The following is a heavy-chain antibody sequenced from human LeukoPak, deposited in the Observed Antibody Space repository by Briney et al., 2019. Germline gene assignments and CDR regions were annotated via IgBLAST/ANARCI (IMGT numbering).Heavy chain of an antibody. J-gene: IGHJ5*02. Sequence: GSSVKVSCKASGGTFSSYAISWVRQAPGQGLEWMGRIIPILGIANYAQKFQGRVTITADKSTSTAYMELSSLRSEDMAVYYCARNYYDSSGYYNNNWFDPWGQGTLVTVSS. V-gene: IGHV1-69*04. CDR1: GGTFSSYA. CDR3: ARNYYDSSGYYNNNWFDP. CDR2: IIPILGIA. D-gene: IGHD3-22*01.